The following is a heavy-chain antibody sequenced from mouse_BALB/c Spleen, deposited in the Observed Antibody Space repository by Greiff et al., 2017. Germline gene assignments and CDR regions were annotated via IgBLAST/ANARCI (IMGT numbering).Heavy chain of an antibody. D-gene: IGHD2-10*01. V-gene: IGHV1S132*01. Sequence: QVQLQQSGADLVKPGASVKLSCKASGYTFTSYWINWVKQRPGQGLEWIGRIAPENGSTHYNEKFKDKATLTVDTSSSTAYIQLSSLSSEDSAVYFCARWRAYYDNFYAMAYWGQGTSVTVS. CDR2: IAPENGST. CDR3: ARWRAYYDNFYAMAY. J-gene: IGHJ4*01. CDR1: GYTFTSYW.